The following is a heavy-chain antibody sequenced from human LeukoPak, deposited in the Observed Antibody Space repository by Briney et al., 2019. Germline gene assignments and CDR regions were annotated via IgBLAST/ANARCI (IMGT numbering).Heavy chain of an antibody. Sequence: TPGGSLRLSCAASGFTFSSYSMNWVRQAPGKGLEWVSSISSSSSYIYYADSVKGRFTISRDNAKNSLYLQMNSLRAEDTAVYYCARGSKGDYGEDYWGQGTLVTVSS. J-gene: IGHJ4*02. CDR2: ISSSSSYI. CDR1: GFTFSSYS. CDR3: ARGSKGDYGEDY. D-gene: IGHD4-17*01. V-gene: IGHV3-21*01.